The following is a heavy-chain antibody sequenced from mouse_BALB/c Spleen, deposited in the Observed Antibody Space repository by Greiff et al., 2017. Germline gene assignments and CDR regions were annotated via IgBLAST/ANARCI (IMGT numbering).Heavy chain of an antibody. CDR3: ARSSPCAY. CDR1: GYTFTSYW. Sequence: QVHVKQPGAELVKPGASVKLSCKASGYTFTSYWMHWVKQRPGQGLEWIGEINPSNGRTNYNEKFKSKATLTVDKSSSTAYMQLSSLTSEDSAVYYCARSSPCAYWGQGTLVTVSA. J-gene: IGHJ3*01. CDR2: INPSNGRT. V-gene: IGHV1S81*02.